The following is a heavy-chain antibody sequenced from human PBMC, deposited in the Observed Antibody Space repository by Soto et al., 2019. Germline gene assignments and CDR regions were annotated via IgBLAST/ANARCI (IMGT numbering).Heavy chain of an antibody. CDR1: GDSVSSDAYY. J-gene: IGHJ4*02. V-gene: IGHV4-61*08. D-gene: IGHD6-19*01. CDR3: AKGFSSGLYVDS. Sequence: QVQLRESGPGLVKPSGTLSLTCSVSGDSVSSDAYYWAWIRQPPGKTLEWVGMTLSMGGTSRNPYLRSRISMSVDTARNQFSMRLTSVTAADTGVYFCAKGFSSGLYVDSWGRGPQVTVSS. CDR2: TLSMGGT.